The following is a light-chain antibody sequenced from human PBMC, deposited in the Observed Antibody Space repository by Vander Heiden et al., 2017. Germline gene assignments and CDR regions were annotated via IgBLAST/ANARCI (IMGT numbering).Light chain of an antibody. CDR3: QQRSNWPIT. CDR2: DAS. CDR1: QSVSSS. V-gene: IGKV3-11*01. J-gene: IGKJ5*01. Sequence: IVLTQSPATPSLSPGERAALTCRASQSVSSSLAWYQQKPGQAPRLLIYDASSRATGIPARFSGSGSGTDFTLTISSLEPEDFAVYYCQQRSNWPITFGQGTRLEIK.